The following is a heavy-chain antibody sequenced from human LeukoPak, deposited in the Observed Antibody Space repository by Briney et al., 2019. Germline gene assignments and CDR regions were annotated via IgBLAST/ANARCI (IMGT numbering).Heavy chain of an antibody. Sequence: GGSLRLSCAVSGITFSSYSMNWVRQAPGKGLEWVSYISRSSSIMYYADSVKGRFTISRDNAKNSLYLQMNSLRDEDTAVYYCARVEGALPYFDYWGQGTLVTVSS. CDR1: GITFSSYS. CDR3: ARVEGALPYFDY. J-gene: IGHJ4*02. CDR2: ISRSSSIM. D-gene: IGHD1-26*01. V-gene: IGHV3-48*02.